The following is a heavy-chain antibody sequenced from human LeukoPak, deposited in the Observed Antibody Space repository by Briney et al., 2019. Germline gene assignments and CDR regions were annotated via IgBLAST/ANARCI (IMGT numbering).Heavy chain of an antibody. V-gene: IGHV3-30-3*01. CDR1: GFTFSSYA. D-gene: IGHD3-22*01. Sequence: GGSLRLSCAASGFTFSSYAMHWVGQAPGKGLEWVAVISYDGSNKYYADSVKGRFTISRDNSKNTLYLQMNSLRAEDTAVYYCVCDPIKGPIDSSGYLNGFDYWGQGTLVTVSS. J-gene: IGHJ4*02. CDR2: ISYDGSNK. CDR3: VCDPIKGPIDSSGYLNGFDY.